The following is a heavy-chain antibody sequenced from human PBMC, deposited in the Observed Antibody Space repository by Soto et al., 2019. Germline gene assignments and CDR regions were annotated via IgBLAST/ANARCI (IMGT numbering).Heavy chain of an antibody. Sequence: ASVKVSCKASGYTFTSYGISWVRQAPGQGLEWMGWISAYNGNTNYAQKLQGRVTMTTDTSTSTAYMELRSLRSDDTAVYYCARDGRDTVVVPAAMWWFDPWGQGTLVTVSS. D-gene: IGHD2-2*01. J-gene: IGHJ5*02. CDR1: GYTFTSYG. V-gene: IGHV1-18*01. CDR3: ARDGRDTVVVPAAMWWFDP. CDR2: ISAYNGNT.